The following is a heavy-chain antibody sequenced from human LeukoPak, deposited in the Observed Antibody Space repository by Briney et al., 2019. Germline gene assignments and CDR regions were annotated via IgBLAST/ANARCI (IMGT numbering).Heavy chain of an antibody. CDR3: AREGIAVVTPPDY. D-gene: IGHD6-19*01. CDR2: ISSSSSYI. J-gene: IGHJ4*02. CDR1: GFTFSSYS. Sequence: GSLRLPCAASGFTFSSYSMNWVRQAPGKGLEWVSSISSSSSYIYYADSVKGRFTISRDNAKNSLYLQMNSLRAEDTAVYYCAREGIAVVTPPDYWGQGTLVTVSS. V-gene: IGHV3-21*01.